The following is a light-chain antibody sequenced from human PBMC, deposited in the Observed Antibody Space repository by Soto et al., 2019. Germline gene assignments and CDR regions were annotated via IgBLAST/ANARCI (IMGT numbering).Light chain of an antibody. CDR2: GAS. J-gene: IGKJ5*01. CDR3: QQYDTSPIT. CDR1: QSVSSSY. Sequence: EIVVTQSPGTLSLSPVERATLSCRASQSVSSSYVAWYQQIPGQTPRLLIYGASSRAAGVPDRFSGSGSGTDFTLTITPLEPEDFVVYFCQQYDTSPITFGQGTRLEIK. V-gene: IGKV3-20*01.